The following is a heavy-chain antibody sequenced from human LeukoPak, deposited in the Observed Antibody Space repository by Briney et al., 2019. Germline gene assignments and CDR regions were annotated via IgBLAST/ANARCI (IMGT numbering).Heavy chain of an antibody. Sequence: GGSLRLSCAASGFTFSTYGMSWVRQAPGKGLEWVSAIGGSGGGTYYADSVKGRFTISRDNSKNTLYLQMNSLRAEDTAVYYCAKVEAAAGDFDYWGQGTLVTVSS. V-gene: IGHV3-23*01. D-gene: IGHD6-13*01. J-gene: IGHJ4*02. CDR3: AKVEAAAGDFDY. CDR2: IGGSGGGT. CDR1: GFTFSTYG.